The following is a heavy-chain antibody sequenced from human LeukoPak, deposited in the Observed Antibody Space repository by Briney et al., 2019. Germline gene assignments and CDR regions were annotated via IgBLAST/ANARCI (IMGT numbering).Heavy chain of an antibody. CDR1: GYTFTSYG. CDR3: AKKLGYCSSTSCYDEP. Sequence: ASVKVSCKASGYTFTSYGISWVRQAPGQGLEWMGWISAYNGNTNYAQKLQGRVTMTTDTSTSTAYMELRSLRSDDTAVYYCAKKLGYCSSTSCYDEPWGQGTLVAVSS. CDR2: ISAYNGNT. J-gene: IGHJ5*02. D-gene: IGHD2-2*01. V-gene: IGHV1-18*01.